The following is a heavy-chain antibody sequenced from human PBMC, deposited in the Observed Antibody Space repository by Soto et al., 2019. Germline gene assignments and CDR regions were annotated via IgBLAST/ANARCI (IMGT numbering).Heavy chain of an antibody. CDR1: GGSISSGGYY. V-gene: IGHV4-31*03. J-gene: IGHJ6*02. CDR3: ARDFNDFWSGYEYPYPLGSYGMDV. D-gene: IGHD3-3*01. Sequence: PSETLSLTCTVSGGSISSGGYYWSWIRQHPGKGLERIGYIYYSGSTYYNPSLKSRVTISVDTSKNQFSLKLSSVTAADTAVYYCARDFNDFWSGYEYPYPLGSYGMDVWDQGTTVTVSS. CDR2: IYYSGST.